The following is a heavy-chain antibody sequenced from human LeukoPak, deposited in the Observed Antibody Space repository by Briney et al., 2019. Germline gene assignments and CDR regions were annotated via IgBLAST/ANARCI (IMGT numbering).Heavy chain of an antibody. J-gene: IGHJ4*02. Sequence: PSETLSLTCTVSGGSISPLYWSWIRQPPGKGLEFIGYIYYSGTTNYNPSLKSRVTLSVDTSKNQFSLKLSSVTAADKAVYCCARGGVAAKYYFDYWGQGTLVTVSS. V-gene: IGHV4-59*11. D-gene: IGHD3-10*01. CDR1: GGSISPLY. CDR3: ARGGVAAKYYFDY. CDR2: IYYSGTT.